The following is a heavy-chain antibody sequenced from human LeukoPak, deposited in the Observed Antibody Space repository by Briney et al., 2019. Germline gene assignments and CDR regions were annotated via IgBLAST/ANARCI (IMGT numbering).Heavy chain of an antibody. D-gene: IGHD5-24*01. J-gene: IGHJ4*02. CDR3: ARRDGYEIFDY. CDR2: IYPGDSDT. V-gene: IGHV5-51*01. Sequence: GEPLNSSFKGSGYRFTSYWIGWVRPMPGKGLGWIGIIYPGDSDTRYSPSFQGQVTISADKSISTAYLQWSSLKASDTAMYYCARRDGYEIFDYWGQGTLVTVSS. CDR1: GYRFTSYW.